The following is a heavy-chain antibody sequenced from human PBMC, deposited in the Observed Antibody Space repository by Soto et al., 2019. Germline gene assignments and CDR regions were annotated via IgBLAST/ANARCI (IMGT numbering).Heavy chain of an antibody. V-gene: IGHV4-59*03. D-gene: IGHD2-21*02. CDR1: GVSISSYF. Sequence: SETLSLTCGVSGVSISSYFKNWIRQAPGKGLEWIGCIYDSGDANYNPSLKSRITISLDTSKNQFSLKLRSVTAADTAVYYCVSSRTAIFGDALDVWAQGTMVTVSS. CDR3: VSSRTAIFGDALDV. CDR2: IYDSGDA. J-gene: IGHJ3*01.